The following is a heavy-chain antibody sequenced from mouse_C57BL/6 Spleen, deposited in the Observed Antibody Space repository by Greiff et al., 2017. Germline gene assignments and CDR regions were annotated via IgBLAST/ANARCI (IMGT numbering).Heavy chain of an antibody. CDR2: IWRGGST. V-gene: IGHV2-5*01. CDR3: AKSYGSSYVDYAMDY. Sequence: VKLMESGPGLVQPSQSLSITCTVSGFSLTSYGVHWVRQSPGKGLEWLGVIWRGGSTDYNAAFMSRLSITKDNSKSQVFFKMNSLQADDTAIYYCAKSYGSSYVDYAMDYWGQGTSVTVSS. CDR1: GFSLTSYG. D-gene: IGHD1-1*01. J-gene: IGHJ4*01.